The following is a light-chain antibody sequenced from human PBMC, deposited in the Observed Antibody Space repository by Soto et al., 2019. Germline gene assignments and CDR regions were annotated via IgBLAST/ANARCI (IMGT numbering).Light chain of an antibody. J-gene: IGLJ1*01. CDR2: EGS. CDR3: CSYAGSSTV. CDR1: SSDVGSYNL. Sequence: QSVLTQPASVSGSPGQSITISCTGTSSDVGSYNLVSWYQQHPGKAPKLMIYEGSKRPSGVSNRFSGSKSGNTASLTISWLQAEDEADYYCCSYAGSSTVFGTGTKVTVL. V-gene: IGLV2-23*03.